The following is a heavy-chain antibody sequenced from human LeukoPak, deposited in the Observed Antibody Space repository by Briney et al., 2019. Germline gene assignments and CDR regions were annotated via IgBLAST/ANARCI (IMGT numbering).Heavy chain of an antibody. CDR1: GYTFTSYG. J-gene: IGHJ4*02. CDR3: AREAPLRGRYFDWLFLY. Sequence: ASVKVSCKASGYTFTSYGISWVRQAPGQGLEWMGWISAYNGNTNYAQKLQGRVTMTTDTSTSTAYMELRSLRSDDTAVYYCAREAPLRGRYFDWLFLYWGQGTLVTVSS. CDR2: ISAYNGNT. V-gene: IGHV1-18*01. D-gene: IGHD3-9*01.